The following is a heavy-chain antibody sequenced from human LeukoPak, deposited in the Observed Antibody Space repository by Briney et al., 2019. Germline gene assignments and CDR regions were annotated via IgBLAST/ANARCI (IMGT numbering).Heavy chain of an antibody. CDR2: ISLTGRT. CDR3: SRESGAFCPFGY. CDR1: GGSISTTNW. D-gene: IGHD1-26*01. Sequence: SETLSLTSGVSGGSISTTNWWSWVSQPPGQGLEWVGEISLTGRTNYNPSLNGRVTMSLDESSNQLSLNLTSVTAADTAIYYCSRESGAFCPFGYWGQGTLVIVPS. J-gene: IGHJ4*02. V-gene: IGHV4-4*02.